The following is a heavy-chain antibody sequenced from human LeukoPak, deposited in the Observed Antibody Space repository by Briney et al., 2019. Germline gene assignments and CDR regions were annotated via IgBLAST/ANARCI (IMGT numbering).Heavy chain of an antibody. Sequence: PGGFRRLSCAASGFTFSSYSMNWVRQAPGKGLEGVSYISSSSSTIYYADSVKGRFTISRDNAKNSLYLQMNSLRAEDTAVYYCAIIVGYCSSTSCLDYWGQGTLVTVSS. CDR3: AIIVGYCSSTSCLDY. CDR2: ISSSSSTI. CDR1: GFTFSSYS. D-gene: IGHD2-2*01. V-gene: IGHV3-48*01. J-gene: IGHJ4*02.